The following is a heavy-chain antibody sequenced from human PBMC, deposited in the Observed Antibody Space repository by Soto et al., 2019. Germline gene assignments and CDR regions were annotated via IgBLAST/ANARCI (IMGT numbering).Heavy chain of an antibody. CDR1: GFTFSSYG. D-gene: IGHD3-22*01. CDR3: AKDSSSGYYQFDY. J-gene: IGHJ4*02. CDR2: ISYDGSSK. Sequence: GGSLRLSCAASGFTFSSYGMHWVRQAPGKGLEWVAVISYDGSSKYYADSVKGRFTISRDNSKNTLYLQMNSLRAEDTAVYYCAKDSSSGYYQFDYWGQGTLVTVSS. V-gene: IGHV3-30*18.